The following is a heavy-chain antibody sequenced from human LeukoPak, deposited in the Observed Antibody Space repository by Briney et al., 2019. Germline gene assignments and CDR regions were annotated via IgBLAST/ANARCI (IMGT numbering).Heavy chain of an antibody. CDR1: GYTFTSYA. J-gene: IGHJ4*02. CDR3: ARDRYPYYDFWSGHPPDY. D-gene: IGHD3-3*01. V-gene: IGHV7-4-1*02. Sequence: ASVKVSFTASGYTFTSYAMNWVRQAPGQGLEWMGWINTNTGNPTYAQGFTGRFVFSLDTSVSTAYLQISSLKAEDTAVYYCARDRYPYYDFWSGHPPDYWGQGTLVTVSP. CDR2: INTNTGNP.